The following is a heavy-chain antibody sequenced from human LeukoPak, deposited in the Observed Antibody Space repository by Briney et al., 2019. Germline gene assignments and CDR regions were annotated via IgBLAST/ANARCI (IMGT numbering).Heavy chain of an antibody. CDR3: ARVAESYAAPDY. J-gene: IGHJ4*02. CDR1: GFTFSSYW. Sequence: PGGSLRLSCAASGFTFSSYWIHWVRQAPGKGLVWVSRINSDGSSTTYADSVKGRFTISRDNAKNTLYLQMNSLRAEDTAVYYCARVAESYAAPDYWGQGTLVTVSS. D-gene: IGHD3-16*01. CDR2: INSDGSST. V-gene: IGHV3-74*01.